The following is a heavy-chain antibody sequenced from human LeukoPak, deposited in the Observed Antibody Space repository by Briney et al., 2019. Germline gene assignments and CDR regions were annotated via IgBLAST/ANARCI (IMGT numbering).Heavy chain of an antibody. Sequence: GGSQRLSCAASGFTFNSYAMSWVRQAPGKGLEWVAIISYDGGKKDYADSVKGRFTISRDNAKNSLYLQMNSLRAEDTAVYYCAELGITMIGGVWGKGTTVTISS. CDR2: ISYDGGKK. D-gene: IGHD3-10*02. CDR3: AELGITMIGGV. CDR1: GFTFNSYA. J-gene: IGHJ6*04. V-gene: IGHV3-30*18.